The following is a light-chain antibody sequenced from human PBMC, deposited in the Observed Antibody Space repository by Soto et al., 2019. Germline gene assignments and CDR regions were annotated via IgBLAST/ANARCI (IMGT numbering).Light chain of an antibody. J-gene: IGKJ2*01. CDR1: QSISSW. CDR2: DAS. CDR3: QQYNSYFLYT. V-gene: IGKV1-5*01. Sequence: DIQMPQSPSTLSASVGDRVTITCRASQSISSWLAWYQQKPGKAPKLLIYDASSLESGVPSRFSCSGSGTEFTLTISSLQPDDFATYCCQQYNSYFLYTFGQGTKLEIK.